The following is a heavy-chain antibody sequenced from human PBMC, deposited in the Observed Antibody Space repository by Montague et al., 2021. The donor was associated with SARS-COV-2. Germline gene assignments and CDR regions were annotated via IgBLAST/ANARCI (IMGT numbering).Heavy chain of an antibody. J-gene: IGHJ6*02. V-gene: IGHV4-4*07. Sequence: SETLSLTCTVSGGSISSYYWCWIRQPPRQGLEWIWRIYPSCSTNYNSSLTSRVTMSVDTSTNQFSLKLSSVTAADTAVYYCARDHLTILDIDYYYGLDVWGQGTTVIVSS. D-gene: IGHD4/OR15-4a*01. CDR2: IYPSCST. CDR1: GGSISSYY. CDR3: ARDHLTILDIDYYYGLDV.